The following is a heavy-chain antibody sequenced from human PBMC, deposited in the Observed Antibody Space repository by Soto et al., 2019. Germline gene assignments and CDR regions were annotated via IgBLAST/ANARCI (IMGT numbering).Heavy chain of an antibody. Sequence: QVQLVESGGGVVQPGRSLRLSCAASGFTFSSYGMHWVRQAPGEGLEWVALIWYDGSNKYYADSVKGRFTISRDNSKNSLYRKRNSLRAEKTGVYYCAPWGAIPYGGNPGESFAYWGQGTLVTVSS. J-gene: IGHJ4*02. CDR1: GFTFSSYG. CDR2: IWYDGSNK. CDR3: APWGAIPYGGNPGESFAY. D-gene: IGHD3-10*01. V-gene: IGHV3-33*01.